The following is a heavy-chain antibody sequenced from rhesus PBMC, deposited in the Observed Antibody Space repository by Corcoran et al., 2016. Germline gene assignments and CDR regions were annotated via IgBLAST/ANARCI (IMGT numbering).Heavy chain of an antibody. Sequence: EVQLVQSGAEVKKPGASVKISCKAAGYTCTDNYLNWVRQAPGKGLEWMGRVDHEDGEADSAQKFQDRVTTPADMSTDTADMELSSLRSEDTAVYYCASGGYLGSWGQGVLVTVSS. D-gene: IGHD2-33*01. V-gene: IGHV1-111*02. CDR2: VDHEDGEA. J-gene: IGHJ4*01. CDR3: ASGGYLGS. CDR1: GYTCTDNY.